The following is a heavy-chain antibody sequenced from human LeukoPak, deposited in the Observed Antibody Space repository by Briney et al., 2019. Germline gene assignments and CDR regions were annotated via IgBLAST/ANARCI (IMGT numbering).Heavy chain of an antibody. CDR2: ISDTGST. D-gene: IGHD3-10*01. CDR3: ARPIMVRGVIDWFDP. CDR1: GGSIRKYY. V-gene: IGHV4-59*08. J-gene: IGHJ5*02. Sequence: SETLSLTCRVPGGSIRKYYWTWIRQPPGKGLELIGFISDTGSTHYNPSLNSRVTISVDTSKNQFSLKLTSVTAADTAVYYCARPIMVRGVIDWFDPWGQGTLVTVTS.